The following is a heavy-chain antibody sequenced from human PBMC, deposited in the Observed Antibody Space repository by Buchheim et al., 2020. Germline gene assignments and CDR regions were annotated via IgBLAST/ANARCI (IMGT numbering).Heavy chain of an antibody. CDR3: ARVWELLRVYYFDY. CDR1: GGSISSSSYY. V-gene: IGHV4-39*07. D-gene: IGHD1-26*01. CDR2: IYYSGST. Sequence: QLQLQESGPGLVKPSETLSLTCTVSGGSISSSSYYWGWIRQPTGKGLEWIGSIYYSGSTYYNPSLKSRVTISVDTSKNQFSLKLSSVTAADTAVYYCARVWELLRVYYFDYWGQGTL. J-gene: IGHJ4*02.